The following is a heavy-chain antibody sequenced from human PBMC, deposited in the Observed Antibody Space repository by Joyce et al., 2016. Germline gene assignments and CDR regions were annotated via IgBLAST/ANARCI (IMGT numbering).Heavy chain of an antibody. CDR1: GYIFTRLY. V-gene: IGHV1-46*01. CDR2: INPSGGSP. J-gene: IGHJ5*02. Sequence: QVQLVQSGAEMKRPGASVKVSCKTSGYIFTRLYMHWVRQAPGQGLEWMGKINPSGGSPTSAPKFRDRITMTRDTSTTTVYLEMSSLRPEDTAVYYCARQMHDFGDYEAFDPWGQGTL. CDR3: ARQMHDFGDYEAFDP. D-gene: IGHD4-17*01.